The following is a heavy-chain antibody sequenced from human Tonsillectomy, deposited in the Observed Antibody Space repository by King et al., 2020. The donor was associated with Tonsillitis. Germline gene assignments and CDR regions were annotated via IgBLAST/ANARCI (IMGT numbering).Heavy chain of an antibody. Sequence: VQLVESGGDLVQPGGSLRLSCAASGFTFSNYAVTWVRQAPGKGLEWVSTINTRGSGTYCADSVKGRFTISRDNSKKTVYLQMNSLRAEDTAVYYCAKSRAAGIADGDYWGQGTLVTVSS. CDR1: GFTFSNYA. V-gene: IGHV3-23*04. CDR2: INTRGSGT. J-gene: IGHJ4*02. CDR3: AKSRAAGIADGDY. D-gene: IGHD6-13*01.